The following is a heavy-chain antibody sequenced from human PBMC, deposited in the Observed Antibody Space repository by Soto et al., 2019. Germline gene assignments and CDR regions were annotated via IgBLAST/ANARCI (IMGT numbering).Heavy chain of an antibody. Sequence: QMQLVQPGAEVKKPGSSVKVSCKASGGTLSSFINYPINWVRQAPGQGLEWMGGIVPNVGTVNYAQKFQGRVTITADKSMGTAYMELSSLRSEDTALYYCARRDTSGFLRYFDNWGQGTLVTVSS. J-gene: IGHJ4*02. D-gene: IGHD3-3*01. CDR3: ARRDTSGFLRYFDN. CDR1: GGTLSSFINYP. CDR2: IVPNVGTV. V-gene: IGHV1-69*06.